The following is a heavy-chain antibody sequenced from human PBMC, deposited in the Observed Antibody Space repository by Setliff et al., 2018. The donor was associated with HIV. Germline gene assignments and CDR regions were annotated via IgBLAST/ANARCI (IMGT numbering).Heavy chain of an antibody. Sequence: SETLSLTCTVSGGSISSSSYYWGWIRQPPGKGLEWIGSIYYSGSTYYNPSLKSRVTISVDTSKNQFSLKLSSVTAADTAIYYCATVADSSASGHHFFFFEYWGHGALVTVSS. V-gene: IGHV4-39*01. J-gene: IGHJ4*01. CDR3: ATVADSSASGHHFFFFEY. D-gene: IGHD6-19*01. CDR1: GGSISSSSYY. CDR2: IYYSGST.